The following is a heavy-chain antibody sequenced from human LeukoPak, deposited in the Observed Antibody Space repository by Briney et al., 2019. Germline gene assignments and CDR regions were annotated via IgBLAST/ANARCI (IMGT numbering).Heavy chain of an antibody. Sequence: GGSLRLSCAASGFTFSSYAMSWVRQAPGKGLEWVSAISGSGGSTYHADSVKGRFTISRDNSKNTLYLQMNSLRAEDTAVYYCAKWGSRSGGSWGYFDYWGQGTLVTVSS. J-gene: IGHJ4*02. CDR3: AKWGSRSGGSWGYFDY. CDR2: ISGSGGST. D-gene: IGHD2-15*01. CDR1: GFTFSSYA. V-gene: IGHV3-23*01.